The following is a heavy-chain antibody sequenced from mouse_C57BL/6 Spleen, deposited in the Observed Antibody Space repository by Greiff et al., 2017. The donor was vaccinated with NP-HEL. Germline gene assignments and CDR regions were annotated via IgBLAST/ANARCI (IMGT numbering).Heavy chain of an antibody. CDR2: IDPSDSYT. V-gene: IGHV1-69*01. CDR1: GYTFTSYW. CDR3: ARGSNYWFAY. Sequence: QVQLQQSGAELVMPGASVKLSCKASGYTFTSYWMHWVKQRPGQGLEWIGEIDPSDSYTNYNQKFKGKSTLTVDKSSSTAYMQLSSLTSEDSAVYYCARGSNYWFAYWGQGTLVTVSA. J-gene: IGHJ3*01. D-gene: IGHD2-5*01.